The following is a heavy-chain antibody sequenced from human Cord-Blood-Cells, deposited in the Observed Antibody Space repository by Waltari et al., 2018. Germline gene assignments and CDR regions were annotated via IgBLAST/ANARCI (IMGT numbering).Heavy chain of an antibody. CDR2: LYPGDSDT. J-gene: IGHJ4*02. CDR1: GYSFTSYW. D-gene: IGHD5-12*01. CDR3: ARKSAERGGGYNYFDY. V-gene: IGHV5-51*01. Sequence: EVQLVQSGAEVKKPGESLKISCKGSGYSFTSYWIGWVRTMPGKGLEGMGILYPGDSDTRYSPSFQGQVTISADKSISTAYLQWSSLKASDTAMYYCARKSAERGGGYNYFDYWGQGTLVTVSS.